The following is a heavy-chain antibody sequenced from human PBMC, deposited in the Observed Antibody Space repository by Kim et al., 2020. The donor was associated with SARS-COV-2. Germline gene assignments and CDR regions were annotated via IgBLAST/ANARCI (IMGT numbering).Heavy chain of an antibody. CDR3: AKDGRGGYSSGWYRRAV. Sequence: GGSLRLSCAASGFTFSSYAMSWVRQAPGKGLEWVSAISGSGGSTYYADSVKGRFTISRDNSKNTLYLQMNSLRAEDTAVYYCAKDGRGGYSSGWYRRAVWGQGTMVTVSS. D-gene: IGHD6-19*01. CDR1: GFTFSSYA. V-gene: IGHV3-23*01. CDR2: ISGSGGST. J-gene: IGHJ3*01.